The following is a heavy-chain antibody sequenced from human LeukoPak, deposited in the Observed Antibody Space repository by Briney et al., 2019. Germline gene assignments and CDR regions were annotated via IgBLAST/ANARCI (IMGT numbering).Heavy chain of an antibody. CDR2: INHSGST. J-gene: IGHJ1*01. CDR1: GVSFSGYS. Sequence: SSETQSLACAVYGVSFSGYSWSWIRQPQGKGLEWIGEINHSGSTNYNPSLKSRVTISVDTSKNQFSLDLSSVTAADTAVYYCARAKVGGPSAHWGGGT. CDR3: ARAKVGGPSAH. V-gene: IGHV4-34*01. D-gene: IGHD4-23*01.